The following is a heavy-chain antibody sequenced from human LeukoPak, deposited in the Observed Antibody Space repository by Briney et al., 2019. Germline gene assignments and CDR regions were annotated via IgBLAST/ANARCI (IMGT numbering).Heavy chain of an antibody. D-gene: IGHD5-18*01. J-gene: IGHJ4*02. Sequence: SETLSLTCAVYGGSFSGYYWSWIRQPPGKGLEWIGEINHSGSTNYNPSLKSRVTISVDTSKNQFSLKLSSVTAADTAVYYCARDSRYSSAYWGQGTLVTVSS. V-gene: IGHV4-34*01. CDR1: GGSFSGYY. CDR2: INHSGST. CDR3: ARDSRYSSAY.